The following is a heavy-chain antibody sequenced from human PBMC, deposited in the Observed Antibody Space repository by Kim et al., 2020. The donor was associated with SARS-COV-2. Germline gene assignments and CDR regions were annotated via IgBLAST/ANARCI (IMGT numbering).Heavy chain of an antibody. CDR1: GGAFTNYV. CDR2: INPFSGTT. J-gene: IGHJ1*01. CDR3: VRAGYGGSVLAY. D-gene: IGHD4-17*01. Sequence: SVKVSCKASGGAFTNYVFAWVRQAPGQGLEWMGEINPFSGTTNYAQRFQGRVTITADESTTTAYMALSSLRSEDTAIYYCVRAGYGGSVLAYWGQGTLV. V-gene: IGHV1-69*13.